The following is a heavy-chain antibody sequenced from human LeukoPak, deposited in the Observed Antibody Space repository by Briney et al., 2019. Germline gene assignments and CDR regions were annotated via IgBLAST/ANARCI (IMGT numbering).Heavy chain of an antibody. CDR2: INTDGSST. CDR1: GFTFSSYW. Sequence: GGSLRLSCAASGFTFSSYWMHWVRQAPGKGLVWVSRINTDGSSTSYADSVKGRFTISRDNSKNTLYLQMNSLRAEDTAVYYCAKDRVWNYGPFDYWGQGTLVTVSS. CDR3: AKDRVWNYGPFDY. J-gene: IGHJ4*02. V-gene: IGHV3-74*01. D-gene: IGHD1-7*01.